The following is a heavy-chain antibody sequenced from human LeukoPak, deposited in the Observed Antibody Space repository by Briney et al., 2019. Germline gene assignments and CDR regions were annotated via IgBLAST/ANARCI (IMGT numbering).Heavy chain of an antibody. CDR1: GFTFSSYG. CDR2: IYTGGTT. CDR3: ARDSSSYYFDY. D-gene: IGHD6-6*01. J-gene: IGHJ4*02. V-gene: IGHV3-66*01. Sequence: QPGRSLRLSCAAPGFTFSSYGMHWVRQAPGKGLEWVSIIYTGGTTHYADSLNDRFTISRDDSINTLYLQMNSLRAEDTAVYYCARDSSSYYFDYWGQGTLVTVSS.